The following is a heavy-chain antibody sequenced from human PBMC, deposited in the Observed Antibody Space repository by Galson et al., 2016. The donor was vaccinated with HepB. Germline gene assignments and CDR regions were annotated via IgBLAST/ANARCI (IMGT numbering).Heavy chain of an antibody. V-gene: IGHV3-23*01. J-gene: IGHJ6*02. CDR1: GFAFSSYA. CDR2: ISDSGRTT. Sequence: SLRLSCAASGFAFSSYAMSWVRQAPGKGLEWVSAISDSGRTTYYTDSVKGRFTISRDNSRNTLHLQMNSLTAGDTAIYYCANLRGGYSGPRYYDYYNGMDFWGQGTTVTVSS. D-gene: IGHD1-26*01. CDR3: ANLRGGYSGPRYYDYYNGMDF.